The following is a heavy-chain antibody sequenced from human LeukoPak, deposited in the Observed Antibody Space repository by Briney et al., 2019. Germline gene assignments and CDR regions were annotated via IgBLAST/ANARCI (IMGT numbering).Heavy chain of an antibody. V-gene: IGHV6-1*01. CDR2: TYYRSKWYN. Sequence: PSQTLSLTCAISGDSVSSKNAAWKWIRQSPSRGLEWLGRTYYRSKWYNEYAVSVKGRISINPDTSKNQFSLHLNSVTPGDTAVYYCARLPVTGGFDYWGQGTLVTVSS. CDR3: ARLPVTGGFDY. J-gene: IGHJ4*02. CDR1: GDSVSSKNAA. D-gene: IGHD6-19*01.